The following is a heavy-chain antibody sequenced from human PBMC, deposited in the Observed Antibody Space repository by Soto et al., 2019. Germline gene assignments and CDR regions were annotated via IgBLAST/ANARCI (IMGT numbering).Heavy chain of an antibody. Sequence: LETLSLTCIVYGGSISSYYWSWIRQPPGKGLEWIGYIYYSGSTNYNPSLKSRVTISVDTSKNQFSLKLSSVTAADTAVYYCARAVLPATAPFDYWGQGTLVTVSS. D-gene: IGHD2-2*01. V-gene: IGHV4-59*01. CDR2: IYYSGST. CDR3: ARAVLPATAPFDY. J-gene: IGHJ4*02. CDR1: GGSISSYY.